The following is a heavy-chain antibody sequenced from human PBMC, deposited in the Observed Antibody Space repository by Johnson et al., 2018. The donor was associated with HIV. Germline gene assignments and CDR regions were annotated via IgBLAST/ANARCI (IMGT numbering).Heavy chain of an antibody. J-gene: IGHJ3*02. CDR3: ARRDSGSLSFDI. CDR2: ISSSGSTI. D-gene: IGHD1-26*01. CDR1: GFTFSDYY. V-gene: IGHV3-11*01. Sequence: QVQLVESWGGLVQPGGSLRLSCAASGFTFSDYYMSWIRQAPGKGLEWVSYISSSGSTIYYADSVKGRFTISRDNGKNSLYLQMNSLRAEDTALYYCARRDSGSLSFDIWGQGTMVIVSS.